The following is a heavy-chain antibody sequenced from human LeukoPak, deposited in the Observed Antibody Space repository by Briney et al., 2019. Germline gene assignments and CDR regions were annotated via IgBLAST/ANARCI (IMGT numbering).Heavy chain of an antibody. D-gene: IGHD5-18*01. V-gene: IGHV4-4*07. J-gene: IGHJ4*02. Sequence: SETLSLTCIVSGASISTYHWSWIRQSAEKGLEWIGHAHSDGTTNYNPSIKSRVTMSIDTSKNQLSLKLTSVTAADAAVYYCARDGLYTYGYSYFDYWGQGTLVTVSS. CDR1: GASISTYH. CDR2: AHSDGTT. CDR3: ARDGLYTYGYSYFDY.